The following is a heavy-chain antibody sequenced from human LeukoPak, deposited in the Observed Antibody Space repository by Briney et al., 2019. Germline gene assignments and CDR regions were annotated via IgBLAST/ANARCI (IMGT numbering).Heavy chain of an antibody. CDR3: SRNGLVDFDY. CDR1: GFAFDDFA. J-gene: IGHJ4*02. V-gene: IGHV3-49*04. Sequence: PGGSLRLSCTTSGFAFDDFAMSWVRQPAGKGLEWVGFIRRRAYGGAAEYAASVKDRFIISRDDSKGIAYLQMNSLKTEDTAVYYCSRNGLVDFDYWGQGSRVIVS. CDR2: IRRRAYGGAA.